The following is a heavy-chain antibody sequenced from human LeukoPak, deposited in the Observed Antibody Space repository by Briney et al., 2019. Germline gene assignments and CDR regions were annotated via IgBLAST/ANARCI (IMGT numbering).Heavy chain of an antibody. J-gene: IGHJ1*01. CDR3: ARARTGSYYSTFEH. CDR1: GFTFSAYA. Sequence: GGSLRLSCTASGFTFSAYAMHWVRQAPGKGLEWVAVISYEETNYYYAESVKGRFSISRDDSKNTLVLQMNSLTTEDTGVYYCARARTGSYYSTFEHWGPGPLVSVSS. CDR2: ISYEETNY. V-gene: IGHV3-30*04. D-gene: IGHD1-26*01.